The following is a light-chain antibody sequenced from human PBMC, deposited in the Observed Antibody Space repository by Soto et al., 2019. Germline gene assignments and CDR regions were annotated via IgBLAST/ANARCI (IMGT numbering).Light chain of an antibody. CDR1: QSVPKNY. Sequence: EIVLTQSPGTLSLSPGERATLSCRASQSVPKNYLAWYQQKPGQAPRLLIYGPSSSATGIPDRFSGSGSGTDFTLSISRLEPEDFAVYYCQQYATSPQTFGQGTKVEIK. CDR2: GPS. J-gene: IGKJ1*01. V-gene: IGKV3-20*01. CDR3: QQYATSPQT.